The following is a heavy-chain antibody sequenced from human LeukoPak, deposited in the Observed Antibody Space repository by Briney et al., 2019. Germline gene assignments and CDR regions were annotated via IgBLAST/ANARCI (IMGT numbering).Heavy chain of an antibody. V-gene: IGHV1-2*02. D-gene: IGHD3-3*01. CDR3: ARGFDVTIFGVVIAD. CDR2: INPNSGGT. J-gene: IGHJ4*02. Sequence: ASVKVSCKASGGTFSSYAISWVRQAPGQGLEWMGWINPNSGGTNYAQKFQGRVTMTRDTSISTAYMELSRLRSDDTAVYYCARGFDVTIFGVVIADWGQGTLVTVSS. CDR1: GGTFSSYA.